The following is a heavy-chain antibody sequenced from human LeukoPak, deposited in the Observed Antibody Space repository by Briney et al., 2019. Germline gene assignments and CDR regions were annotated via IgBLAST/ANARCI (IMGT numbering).Heavy chain of an antibody. CDR3: ARERQNGLDV. D-gene: IGHD6-25*01. CDR2: INPNSGGT. J-gene: IGHJ6*02. Sequence: MXWVRQAPGXGXEWMGWINPNSGGTNYAQKFQGWVTMTRDTSITTAYMELSSPRSDDTAIYYCARERQNGLDVWGQGTTVTVSS. V-gene: IGHV1-2*04.